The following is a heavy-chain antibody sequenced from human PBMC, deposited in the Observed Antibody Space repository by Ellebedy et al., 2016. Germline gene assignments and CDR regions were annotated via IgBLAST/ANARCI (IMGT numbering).Heavy chain of an antibody. CDR3: ARDLGYCSSTSCYGYYFDY. CDR1: GFTFSSYW. V-gene: IGHV3-7*01. D-gene: IGHD2-2*01. CDR2: IKQDGSEK. Sequence: GGSLRLSXAASGFTFSSYWMSWVRQAPGKGLEWVANIKQDGSEKYYVDSVKGRFTISRDNAKNSLYLQMNSLRAEDTAVYYCARDLGYCSSTSCYGYYFDYWGQGTLVTVSS. J-gene: IGHJ4*02.